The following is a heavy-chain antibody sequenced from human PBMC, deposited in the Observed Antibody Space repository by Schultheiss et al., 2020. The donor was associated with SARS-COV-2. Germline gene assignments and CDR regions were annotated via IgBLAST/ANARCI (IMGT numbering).Heavy chain of an antibody. CDR1: GGTFSSYA. Sequence: ASVKVSCKASGGTFSSYAMHWVRQAPGQRLEWMGWINAGNGNTKYSQKFQGRVTITRDTSASTAYMELSSLRSEDTAVYYCARGVSRIAVGVGFDPWGQGTLVTVSS. D-gene: IGHD6-19*01. CDR2: INAGNGNT. CDR3: ARGVSRIAVGVGFDP. V-gene: IGHV1-3*01. J-gene: IGHJ5*02.